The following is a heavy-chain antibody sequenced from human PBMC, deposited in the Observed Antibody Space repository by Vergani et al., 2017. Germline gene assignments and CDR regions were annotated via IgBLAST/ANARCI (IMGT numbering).Heavy chain of an antibody. CDR3: ASTCPRYCSSTSCSKNWFDP. V-gene: IGHV4-38-2*01. CDR1: GYSISSGYY. D-gene: IGHD2-2*01. J-gene: IGHJ5*02. Sequence: QVQLQESGPGLVKPSETLSLTCAVSGYSISSGYYWSWIRQPPGKGLEWIGEINHSGSNNYNPSLKSRVTISVDTSKNQFSLKLSSVTAADTAVYYCASTCPRYCSSTSCSKNWFDPWGQGTLVTVSS. CDR2: INHSGSN.